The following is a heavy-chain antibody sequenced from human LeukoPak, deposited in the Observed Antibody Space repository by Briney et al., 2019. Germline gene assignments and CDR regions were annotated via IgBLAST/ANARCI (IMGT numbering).Heavy chain of an antibody. CDR2: ISYDGSNK. D-gene: IGHD2-2*01. CDR1: GFTFSSYA. V-gene: IGHV3-30-3*01. CDR3: AKDGGVKDIVVVPAAHDY. Sequence: LPGGSLRLSCAASGFTFSSYAMHWVRQAPGKGLEWVAVISYDGSNKYYADSVKGRFTISRDNSKNTLYLQMNSLRAEDTAVYYCAKDGGVKDIVVVPAAHDYWGQGTLVTVSS. J-gene: IGHJ4*02.